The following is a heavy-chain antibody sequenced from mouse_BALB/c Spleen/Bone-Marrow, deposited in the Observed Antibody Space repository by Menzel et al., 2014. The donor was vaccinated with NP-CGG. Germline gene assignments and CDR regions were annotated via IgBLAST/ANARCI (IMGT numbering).Heavy chain of an antibody. J-gene: IGHJ3*01. CDR2: IYTYNGVT. V-gene: IGHV1S29*02. Sequence: EVKVVESGPELLKPGASVKISCKASGYTFTDYNMHWVKQSHGKSLEWIGYIYTYNGVTAYNQKFKSKATLTVDNSSSTAYMEFRSLTSEDSAVYYCARIYYGYEFTYWGQGTLVTVSA. D-gene: IGHD2-2*01. CDR3: ARIYYGYEFTY. CDR1: GYTFTDYN.